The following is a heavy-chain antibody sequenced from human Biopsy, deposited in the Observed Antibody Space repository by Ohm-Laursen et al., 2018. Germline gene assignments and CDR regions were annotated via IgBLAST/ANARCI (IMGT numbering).Heavy chain of an antibody. V-gene: IGHV3-48*03. Sequence: SLRLSCAASGFTFSSYDMNWVRQAPGKGLEWVSYISNSGSVIHYADSVRGRFTISRDNGEYSLFLQMNSLRVDDTAVYYCARRIPLYGMDVWGQGTTVTVSS. CDR2: ISNSGSVI. D-gene: IGHD2-2*02. J-gene: IGHJ6*02. CDR3: ARRIPLYGMDV. CDR1: GFTFSSYD.